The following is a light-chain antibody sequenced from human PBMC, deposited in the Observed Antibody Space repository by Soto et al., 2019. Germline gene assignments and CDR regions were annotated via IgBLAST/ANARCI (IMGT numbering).Light chain of an antibody. CDR3: QQYNSYSVT. CDR1: QSISSW. V-gene: IGKV1-5*03. Sequence: DIQMTQSPSTLSASVGDRVTITCWASQSISSWLAWYQQKPGKAPKLLIYKASSLESGVPSRFSGSGSGTEFTLTISSLQPDDFATYYCQQYNSYSVTFGPGTKVDIK. CDR2: KAS. J-gene: IGKJ3*01.